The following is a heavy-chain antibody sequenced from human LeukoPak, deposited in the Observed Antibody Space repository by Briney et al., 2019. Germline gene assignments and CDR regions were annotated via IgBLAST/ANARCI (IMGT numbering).Heavy chain of an antibody. J-gene: IGHJ4*02. Sequence: GGSLRLSCAASGFHFSAYDMHWVRQAPGEGLEWVAYFGHSGTIYYADSVRGRFTVSRDNAKNSLHLQMNSLRADDTAVYYCAGYGDYPYWGQGTPVTVSS. CDR2: FGHSGTI. CDR3: AGYGDYPY. CDR1: GFHFSAYD. V-gene: IGHV3-69-1*01. D-gene: IGHD4-17*01.